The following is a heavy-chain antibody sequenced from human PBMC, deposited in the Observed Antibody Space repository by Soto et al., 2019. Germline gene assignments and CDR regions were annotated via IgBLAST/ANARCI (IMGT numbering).Heavy chain of an antibody. CDR3: ATVAEARGRYCSSTSCSDY. D-gene: IGHD2-2*01. CDR2: MNPNSGNT. CDR1: GYTFTNYD. V-gene: IGHV1-8*01. J-gene: IGHJ4*02. Sequence: QVQLVQSGAEVKKPGASVKVSCKAAGYTFTNYDFNWVRQATGQGLEWMGWMNPNSGNTGYAQKFQGRVTMTRNTSIITAYMELSSLRSEATAVYYCATVAEARGRYCSSTSCSDYWGQGPLVTVSS.